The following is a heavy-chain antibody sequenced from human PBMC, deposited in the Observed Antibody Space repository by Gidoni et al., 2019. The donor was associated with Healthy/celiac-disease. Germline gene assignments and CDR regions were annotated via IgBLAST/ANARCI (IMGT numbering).Heavy chain of an antibody. J-gene: IGHJ2*01. CDR3: ARDNGSGSYYFYWYFDL. V-gene: IGHV4-39*07. CDR1: GGSISSSSYY. Sequence: QLQLQESGPGLVKPSETLSLTCTVPGGSISSSSYYWGWIRQPPGKGLEWIGSIYYSGSTYYNPSLKSRVTISVDTSKNQFSLKLSSVTAADTAVYYCARDNGSGSYYFYWYFDLWGRGTLVTVSS. D-gene: IGHD3-10*01. CDR2: IYYSGST.